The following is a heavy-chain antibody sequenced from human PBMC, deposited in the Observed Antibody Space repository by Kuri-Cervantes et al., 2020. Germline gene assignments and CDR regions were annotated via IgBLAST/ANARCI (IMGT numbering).Heavy chain of an antibody. Sequence: GSLRLSCTVSGGSISSSSYYWGWIRQPPGKGLEWIGSIYYSGSTYYNPSLKSRVTISVDTSKNQFSLRLSSVTAADTAVYYCASLGLLGYSGYADWGQGTRVTCYS. CDR1: GGSISSSSYY. CDR3: ASLGLLGYSGYAD. D-gene: IGHD5-12*01. CDR2: IYYSGST. J-gene: IGHJ4*02. V-gene: IGHV4-39*01.